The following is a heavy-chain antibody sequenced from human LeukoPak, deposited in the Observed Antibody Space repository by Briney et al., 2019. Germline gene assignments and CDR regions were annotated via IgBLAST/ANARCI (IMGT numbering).Heavy chain of an antibody. CDR1: GFTFSTYG. CDR2: IRYDGSNK. V-gene: IGHV3-30*02. CDR3: ARGNNYGSSGYYPYYFDY. D-gene: IGHD3-22*01. J-gene: IGHJ4*02. Sequence: GGSLRLSCAASGFTFSTYGMHWVRQAPGKGLEWVAFIRYDGSNKYYTDSVKGRFTISRDNSKNTLYLQMNSLRAEDTAVYYCARGNNYGSSGYYPYYFDYWGQGTLVTVSS.